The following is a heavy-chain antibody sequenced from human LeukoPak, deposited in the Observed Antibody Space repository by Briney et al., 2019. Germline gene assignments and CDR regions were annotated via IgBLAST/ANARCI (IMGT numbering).Heavy chain of an antibody. CDR3: AKEGFGSGEAY. V-gene: IGHV3-48*01. J-gene: IGHJ4*02. CDR2: ISSSSSTI. CDR1: GFTFSSYS. D-gene: IGHD3-10*01. Sequence: GGSLRLSCAASGFTFSSYSMNWVRQAPGKGLEWVSYISSSSSTIYYADSVKGRFTISRDNAKNSLYLQMNSLRAEDTAVYYCAKEGFGSGEAYWGQGTLVIVSS.